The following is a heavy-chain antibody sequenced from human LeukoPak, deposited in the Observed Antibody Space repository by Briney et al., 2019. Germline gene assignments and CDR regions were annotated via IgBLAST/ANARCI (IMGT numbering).Heavy chain of an antibody. Sequence: SETLSLTCTVSGGSISSSSYYWGWIRQPPGKGLEWIGSIYYSGSTYYNPSLKSRVTISVDTSKNQFSLKLSSVTAADTAVYYCARDLPYCSGGSCPPGGFYYYYYYMDVWGKGTTVTVSS. J-gene: IGHJ6*03. CDR2: IYYSGST. D-gene: IGHD2-15*01. CDR1: GGSISSSSYY. CDR3: ARDLPYCSGGSCPPGGFYYYYYYMDV. V-gene: IGHV4-39*07.